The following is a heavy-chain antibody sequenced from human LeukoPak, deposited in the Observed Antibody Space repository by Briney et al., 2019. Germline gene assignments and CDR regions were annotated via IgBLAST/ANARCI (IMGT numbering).Heavy chain of an antibody. CDR2: ISYDGSNK. D-gene: IGHD6-13*01. CDR1: GFTFSSYA. CDR3: AREGQQLVPYYYYGMDV. Sequence: GGSLRLSCAVSGFTFSSYAIHWVRQAPGKGLERVAVISYDGSNKYYADSVKGRFTISRDNSKNALYLQMNSLRPEDTAVYYCAREGQQLVPYYYYGMDVWGQGTTVTVSS. V-gene: IGHV3-30*04. J-gene: IGHJ6*02.